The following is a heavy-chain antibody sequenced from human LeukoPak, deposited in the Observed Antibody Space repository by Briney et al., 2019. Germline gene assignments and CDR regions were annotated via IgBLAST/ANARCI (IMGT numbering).Heavy chain of an antibody. CDR3: ARVVAAAGNNWFDP. Sequence: SETLSLTCAVSGDSITSGGYSWSWIRQTPGKGLEWIAYIHDSGSTYNNPSLKSRLSISINTSKNQFSLKLNSVTAADTAVYCARVVAAAGNNWFDPWGQGTLVTVSS. CDR1: GDSITSGGYS. CDR2: IHDSGST. D-gene: IGHD6-25*01. J-gene: IGHJ5*02. V-gene: IGHV4-30-4*07.